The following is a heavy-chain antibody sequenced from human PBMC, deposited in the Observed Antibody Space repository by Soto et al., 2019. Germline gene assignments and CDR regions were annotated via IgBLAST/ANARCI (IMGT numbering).Heavy chain of an antibody. CDR2: IKEDGSEI. CDR1: GFTLSRHW. V-gene: IGHV3-7*03. D-gene: IGHD3-16*01. J-gene: IGHJ3*02. Sequence: LRLSCAASGFTLSRHWMSWVRQAPGKGLEWVAKIKEDGSEINYVDSVKGRFTISRDNAKNSLYLQMDSLRAEDTAVYYCARDGLPFALDIWGHGTMVTVSS. CDR3: ARDGLPFALDI.